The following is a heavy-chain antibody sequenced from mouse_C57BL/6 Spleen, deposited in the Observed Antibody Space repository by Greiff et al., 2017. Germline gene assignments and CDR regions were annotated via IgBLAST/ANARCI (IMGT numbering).Heavy chain of an antibody. Sequence: VQLQQSGAELVRPGASVTLSCKASGYTFTDYEMHWVKQTPVHGLEWIGAIDPETGGTAYNQKFKGKAILTADKSSSTAYMELRSLTSEDAAVYYGTQRAYYGYEGYFDVWGTGTSVTVSS. J-gene: IGHJ1*03. D-gene: IGHD2-9*01. CDR1: GYTFTDYE. CDR3: TQRAYYGYEGYFDV. V-gene: IGHV1-15*01. CDR2: IDPETGGT.